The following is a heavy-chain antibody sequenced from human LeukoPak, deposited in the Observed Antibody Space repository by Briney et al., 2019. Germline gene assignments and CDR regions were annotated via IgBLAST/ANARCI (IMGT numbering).Heavy chain of an antibody. V-gene: IGHV4-31*03. J-gene: IGHJ5*02. CDR3: ARWVNVWFGELLYGWFDP. D-gene: IGHD3-10*01. Sequence: PSETLSLTCTVSGGSISSGGYYWSWIRQHPGKGLEWIGYIYYSGSTYYNPSLESRVTISVDTSKNQFSLKLSSVTAADTAVYYCARWVNVWFGELLYGWFDPWGQGTLVTVSS. CDR1: GGSISSGGYY. CDR2: IYYSGST.